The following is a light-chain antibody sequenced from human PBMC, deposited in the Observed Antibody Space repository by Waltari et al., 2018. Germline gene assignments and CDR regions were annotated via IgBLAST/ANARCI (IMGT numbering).Light chain of an antibody. J-gene: IGLJ2*01. CDR1: SSNIGTGYD. CDR3: QSYDSTLNVVV. Sequence: QSVLTQPPSVSGAPGQWVTISCTGSSSNIGTGYDVHWSQHLPGTAPKLLIYGNTHRPSGFPDRFSGSKSGTSGSLAITGLQAEDEADYFCQSYDSTLNVVVFGGGTKLTVL. CDR2: GNT. V-gene: IGLV1-40*01.